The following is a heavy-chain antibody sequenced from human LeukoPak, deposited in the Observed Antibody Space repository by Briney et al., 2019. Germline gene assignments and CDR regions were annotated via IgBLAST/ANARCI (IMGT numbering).Heavy chain of an antibody. D-gene: IGHD6-19*01. CDR2: INTYNGNT. Sequence: ASVKVSCKASGYTFTSYGISWVRQAPGQGLEWMGWINTYNGNTNYAQNFQGRVTMTRDTSMSTTYMELKRLRSDDTAVYYCARDLGISGWYAPPLGYFDYWGQGTLLTVSS. V-gene: IGHV1-18*01. J-gene: IGHJ4*02. CDR3: ARDLGISGWYAPPLGYFDY. CDR1: GYTFTSYG.